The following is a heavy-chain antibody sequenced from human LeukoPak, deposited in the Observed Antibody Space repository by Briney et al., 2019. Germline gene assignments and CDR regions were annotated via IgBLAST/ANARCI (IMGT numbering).Heavy chain of an antibody. D-gene: IGHD1-1*01. CDR3: ARDRSGNWSDPWFDP. J-gene: IGHJ5*02. CDR2: INSDGSST. Sequence: GGSLRLSCAASGFTFSSYWMHWVRQAPGKGLVWVSRINSDGSSTSYADSVKGRFTISRDNAKNTLYLQMNSLRAEGTAVYYCARDRSGNWSDPWFDPWGQGTLVTVSS. V-gene: IGHV3-74*01. CDR1: GFTFSSYW.